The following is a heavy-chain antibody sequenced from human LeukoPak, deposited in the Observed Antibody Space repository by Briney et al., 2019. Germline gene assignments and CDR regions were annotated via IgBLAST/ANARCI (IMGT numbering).Heavy chain of an antibody. CDR2: INTDGTNT. Sequence: PGGSLRLSCAASGFTFSNFWMHWVRQAPGKGLVWVSRINTDGTNTNYADSVKGRLTISRDNAKNTLYLQMNSLRAEDTAVYYCARVRRYYDTTGSDDAFDIWGRGTMVTVSS. D-gene: IGHD3-22*01. J-gene: IGHJ3*02. CDR3: ARVRRYYDTTGSDDAFDI. CDR1: GFTFSNFW. V-gene: IGHV3-74*01.